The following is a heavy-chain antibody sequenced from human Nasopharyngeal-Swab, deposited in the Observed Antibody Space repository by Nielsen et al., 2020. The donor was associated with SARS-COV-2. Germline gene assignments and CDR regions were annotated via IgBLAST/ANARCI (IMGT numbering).Heavy chain of an antibody. Sequence: GESLKISCAASGFTFSSYAMHWVRQAPGKGLEWVAVISYDGSNKYYADSVKGRFTISRDNSKNTLYLQMNSLRAEDTAVYYCARESGSSFVFWGYGMDVWSQGTTVTVSS. J-gene: IGHJ6*02. D-gene: IGHD6-13*01. CDR3: ARESGSSFVFWGYGMDV. CDR1: GFTFSSYA. V-gene: IGHV3-30-3*01. CDR2: ISYDGSNK.